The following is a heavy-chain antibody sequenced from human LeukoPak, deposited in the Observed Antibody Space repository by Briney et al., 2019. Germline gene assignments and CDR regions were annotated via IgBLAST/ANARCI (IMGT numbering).Heavy chain of an antibody. CDR3: ARAGSVWYYFDY. Sequence: SETLSLTCTVSGGSISSYYWSWIWQPAGKGLEWIGRIYTTGSTNYNPPLKSRVTISVDTSKNQFSLKLSSVTAADTAVYYCARAGSVWYYFDYWGQGTLVTVSS. CDR2: IYTTGST. CDR1: GGSISSYY. J-gene: IGHJ4*02. D-gene: IGHD6-19*01. V-gene: IGHV4-4*07.